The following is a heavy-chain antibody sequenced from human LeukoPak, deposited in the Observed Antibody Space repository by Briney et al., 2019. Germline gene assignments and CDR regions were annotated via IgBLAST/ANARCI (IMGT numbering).Heavy chain of an antibody. J-gene: IGHJ4*02. D-gene: IGHD3-16*01. CDR2: IHHTGSA. CDR1: GDSIKSTQSY. V-gene: IGHV4-39*07. CDR3: SRSSDGVVFDY. Sequence: SETLSLTCTVVGDSIKSTQSYWGWIRQPPGKGLEWIGSIHHTGSAYYSASLRSRVSISLDTSENRFSLRLNSATAADTAVYFCSRSSDGVVFDYWGPGMLVTVSS.